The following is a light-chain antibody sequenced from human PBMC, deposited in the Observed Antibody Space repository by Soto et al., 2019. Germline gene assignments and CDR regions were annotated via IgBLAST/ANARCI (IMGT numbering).Light chain of an antibody. CDR1: QSVSNY. CDR3: QQYGSSRRT. CDR2: GAS. Sequence: EFVLTQSPATLSLSPGARAPLSCRASQSVSNYLAWYQQKPGQAPRLLIYGASSRATGIPDRFSGSGSGTDFTLTISRLEPEDFAVYYCQQYGSSRRTFGQGTKVDI. J-gene: IGKJ1*01. V-gene: IGKV3-20*01.